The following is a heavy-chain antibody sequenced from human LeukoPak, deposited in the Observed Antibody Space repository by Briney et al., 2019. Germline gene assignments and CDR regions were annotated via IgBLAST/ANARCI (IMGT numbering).Heavy chain of an antibody. CDR2: IIAANGKT. CDR3: ARSKDFPFFDA. J-gene: IGHJ4*02. Sequence: ASVKVSCKASRDTFISYAIYWVRQTPGQRLEWMAWIIAANGKTKYSRKFQGRVSITTDTSARTAYMELRSLGSEDTAIYYCARSKDFPFFDAWGQGTLVTVSS. V-gene: IGHV1-3*01. D-gene: IGHD5/OR15-5a*01. CDR1: RDTFISYA.